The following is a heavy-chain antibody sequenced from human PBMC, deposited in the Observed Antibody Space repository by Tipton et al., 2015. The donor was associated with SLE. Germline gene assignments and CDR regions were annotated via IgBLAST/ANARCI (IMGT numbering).Heavy chain of an antibody. CDR3: ARIRPGRGDTFDF. D-gene: IGHD4-17*01. Sequence: TLSLTCAVYGGSFSGYYWSWIRQPPGKGLEWIGEINYSGSTNYNPSLKSGVTISVDTSKNQFSLKLSSVTAADTAVYYCARIRPGRGDTFDFWGQGTLVTVSS. V-gene: IGHV4-34*01. J-gene: IGHJ4*02. CDR2: INYSGST. CDR1: GGSFSGYY.